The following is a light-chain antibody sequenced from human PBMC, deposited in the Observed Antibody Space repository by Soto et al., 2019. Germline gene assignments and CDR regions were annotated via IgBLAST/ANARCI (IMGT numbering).Light chain of an antibody. J-gene: IGKJ1*01. V-gene: IGKV3-15*01. CDR2: GAS. Sequence: EIVMTQSPATLSVSPGERVTLSCRASQSVSTNLAWYQQKPGQAPRLLIYGASTRATGIPARLSGSGSGTEFTRTIGSLQSEDFAVYYCQKYNDWPWTFGQGTKVEIK. CDR1: QSVSTN. CDR3: QKYNDWPWT.